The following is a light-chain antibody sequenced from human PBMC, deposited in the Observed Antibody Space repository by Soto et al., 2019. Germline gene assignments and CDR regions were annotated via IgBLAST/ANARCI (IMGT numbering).Light chain of an antibody. CDR1: QSVSSN. CDR2: GAS. V-gene: IGKV3-15*01. CDR3: QQYNDWTPLT. J-gene: IGKJ4*01. Sequence: DIVMTQSPATLSVSPGERATLSCRASQSVSSNLAWYQQKPGQAPRLLIYGASTRATGIPARFSGSGSGTEFTLTISSLQSEDFAVYYCQQYNDWTPLTLGGGTKVDIK.